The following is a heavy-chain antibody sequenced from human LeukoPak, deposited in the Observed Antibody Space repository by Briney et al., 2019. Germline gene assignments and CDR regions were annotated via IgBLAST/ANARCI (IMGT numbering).Heavy chain of an antibody. CDR3: ANVAKGRYFFYYMDV. J-gene: IGHJ6*03. CDR1: GYSLNTYA. V-gene: IGHV1-18*01. Sequence: ASVKVSCKASGYSLNTYAVSWVRQAPGQGLQWIGWISSYNRITNYAQKFQGRVTVTTDTSTDTTYMELRSLRSDDTAVYYCANVAKGRYFFYYMDVWGKGTTVTVSS. CDR2: ISSYNRIT.